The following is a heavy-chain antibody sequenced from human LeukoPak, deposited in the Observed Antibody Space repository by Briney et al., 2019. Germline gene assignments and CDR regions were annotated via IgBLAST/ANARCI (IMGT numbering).Heavy chain of an antibody. J-gene: IGHJ4*02. CDR3: VVTDYGDY. V-gene: IGHV3-30*09. CDR2: ISYDGSSK. D-gene: IGHD4-17*01. Sequence: PGRSLRLSCAASGFTFSSYAIHWVRQAPGKGLEWVAIISYDGSSKYYADSVKGRFAISRDNSKNTLYLQMNSLRAEDTAVYYCVVTDYGDYWGRGTLVTVSS. CDR1: GFTFSSYA.